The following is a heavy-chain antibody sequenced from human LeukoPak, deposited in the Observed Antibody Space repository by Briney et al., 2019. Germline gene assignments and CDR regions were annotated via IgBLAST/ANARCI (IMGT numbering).Heavy chain of an antibody. V-gene: IGHV3-30*04. D-gene: IGHD3-10*01. CDR3: ARYYGSGSDRNFDY. CDR1: GFTFSSYA. J-gene: IGHJ4*02. CDR2: ISYDGSNK. Sequence: PGRSLRLSCAASGFTFSSYAMHWVRQAPGKGLEWVAVISYDGSNKYYADSVKGRFTISRDNSKNTLYLQMNSLRAEDTAVYYCARYYGSGSDRNFDYWGQGTLVTVSS.